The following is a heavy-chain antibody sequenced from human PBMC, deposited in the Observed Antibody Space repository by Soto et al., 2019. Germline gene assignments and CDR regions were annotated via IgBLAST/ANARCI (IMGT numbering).Heavy chain of an antibody. V-gene: IGHV3-23*01. J-gene: IGHJ3*01. CDR2: ISGSDGNT. D-gene: IGHD4-17*01. CDR3: AKDLYGAYDFDV. CDR1: GFSFSNYA. Sequence: EVQLLESGGGLVQPGGSLRLSCAASGFSFSNYAMSWVRQAPGKGLEWVSTISGSDGNTYYADSVKGRFTVSRYNSKNPLYLQMNSLRAENTAVYYCAKDLYGAYDFDVWGQATMVTVSS.